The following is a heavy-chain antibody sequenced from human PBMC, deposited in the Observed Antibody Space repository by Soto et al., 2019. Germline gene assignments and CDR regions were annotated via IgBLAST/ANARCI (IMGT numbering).Heavy chain of an antibody. V-gene: IGHV4-31*03. Sequence: SETLSLTCTVSGGSISSGGYYWSWIRQHPGKGLEWIGYIYYSGSTYYNPSLKSRVTISVDTSKNQFSLELSSVTAVDTAVYYCARGATFDYWGQGTLVTVSS. J-gene: IGHJ4*02. CDR3: ARGATFDY. CDR2: IYYSGST. CDR1: GGSISSGGYY.